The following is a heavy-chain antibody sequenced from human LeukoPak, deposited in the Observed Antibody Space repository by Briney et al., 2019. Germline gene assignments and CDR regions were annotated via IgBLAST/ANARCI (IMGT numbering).Heavy chain of an antibody. D-gene: IGHD5-24*01. CDR2: IIPTLGIA. Sequence: ASVKVSCKASGGTFSSYTISWVRQAPGQGLEWMGRIIPTLGIANYAQKFQGRVTITADKSTSTAYMELSSLRSEDTAVYYCARALRDGYNFSDYWGQGTLVTVSS. V-gene: IGHV1-69*02. CDR3: ARALRDGYNFSDY. J-gene: IGHJ4*02. CDR1: GGTFSSYT.